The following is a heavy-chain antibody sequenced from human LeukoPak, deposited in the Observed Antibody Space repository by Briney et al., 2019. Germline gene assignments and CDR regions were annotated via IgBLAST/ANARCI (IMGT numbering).Heavy chain of an antibody. Sequence: ASVKVSCKASGYTFTGYYMHWVRQAPGQGLEWMGRINPNSGGTNYAQKFQGRVTMTRDTSISTAYMELSRPRSDDTAVYYCASHSSSWFRTFDYWGQGTLVTVSS. CDR2: INPNSGGT. J-gene: IGHJ4*02. D-gene: IGHD6-13*01. CDR3: ASHSSSWFRTFDY. V-gene: IGHV1-2*06. CDR1: GYTFTGYY.